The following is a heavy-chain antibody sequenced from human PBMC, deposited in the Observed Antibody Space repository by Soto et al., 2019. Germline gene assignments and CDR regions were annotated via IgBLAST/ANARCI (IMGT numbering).Heavy chain of an antibody. Sequence: GESLKISCTASGFTFGDYAMSWFRQAPGKGLEWVGFIRSKAYGGTTEYAASVKGRFTISRDDSKSIAYLQMNSLKTEDTAVYYCTRGRITIFGVVPYYFDYWGQGTLVTVSS. CDR1: GFTFGDYA. V-gene: IGHV3-49*03. CDR2: IRSKAYGGTT. CDR3: TRGRITIFGVVPYYFDY. D-gene: IGHD3-3*01. J-gene: IGHJ4*02.